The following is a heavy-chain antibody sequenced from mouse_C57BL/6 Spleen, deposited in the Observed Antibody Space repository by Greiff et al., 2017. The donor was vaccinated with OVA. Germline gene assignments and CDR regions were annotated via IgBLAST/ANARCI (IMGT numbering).Heavy chain of an antibody. J-gene: IGHJ4*01. CDR2: IRSKSNNYAT. V-gene: IGHV10-1*01. CDR3: VRRSSSAMDY. CDR1: GFSFNTYA. Sequence: EVQVVESGGGLVQPKGSLKLSCAASGFSFNTYAMNWVRQAPGKGLEWVARIRSKSNNYATYYADSVKERFTISRDDSESMLYLQMNNLKTEDTARYYCVRRSSSAMDYWGQGTSVTVSS. D-gene: IGHD1-1*01.